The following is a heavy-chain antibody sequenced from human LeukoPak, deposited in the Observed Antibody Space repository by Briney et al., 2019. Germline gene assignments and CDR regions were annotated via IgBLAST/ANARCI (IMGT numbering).Heavy chain of an antibody. CDR2: IYYSGST. D-gene: IGHD1-1*01. CDR1: GGSISSSSYY. Sequence: SETLSLTCTVSGGSISSSSYYWGWIRQPPGKGLEWIGSIYYSGSTYYNPSLKSRVTISVDTSKNQFSLKLRSVTAADTAVYYCARPVPSRLGWFDPWGQGTLVTVSS. V-gene: IGHV4-39*01. CDR3: ARPVPSRLGWFDP. J-gene: IGHJ5*02.